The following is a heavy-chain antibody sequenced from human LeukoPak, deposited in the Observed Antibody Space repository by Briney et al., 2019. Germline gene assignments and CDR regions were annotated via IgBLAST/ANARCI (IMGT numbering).Heavy chain of an antibody. Sequence: PGGSLRLSCPASGFTFSSYSMNWVRQPPGKGLEWVSSISSSSSYIYYTDSVKGRFTISRDNAKNSLYLQMNSLRAEDTAVYYCVGEAKYSSGSKDAFDIWGQGTRVTVSS. CDR2: ISSSSSYI. D-gene: IGHD6-19*01. CDR1: GFTFSSYS. V-gene: IGHV3-21*01. CDR3: VGEAKYSSGSKDAFDI. J-gene: IGHJ4*02.